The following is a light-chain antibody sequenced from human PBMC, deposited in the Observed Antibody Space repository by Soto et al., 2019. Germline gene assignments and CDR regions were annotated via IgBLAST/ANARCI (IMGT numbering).Light chain of an antibody. V-gene: IGLV2-14*01. CDR1: SSDVGGYNY. Sequence: QSELTQPASVSGSPGQSITISCTGTSSDVGGYNYVTWYQQNPGKAPKLMIYEVSNRPSGVSNRFSGSKSGNTASLTISGLQAEDEADYHCSSYTSSSTYVFGTGTKLTVL. CDR3: SSYTSSSTYV. J-gene: IGLJ1*01. CDR2: EVS.